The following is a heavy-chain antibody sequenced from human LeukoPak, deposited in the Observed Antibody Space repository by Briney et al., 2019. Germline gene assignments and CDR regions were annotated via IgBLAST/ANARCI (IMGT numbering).Heavy chain of an antibody. CDR3: AKDQGSYGPDY. J-gene: IGHJ4*02. V-gene: IGHV3-30*18. D-gene: IGHD5-18*01. CDR2: ISYDGSNK. Sequence: GGSLRLSCAASGFTFSSHGMHWVRQAPGKGLEWVAVISYDGSNKYYADSVKGRFTISRDNSKNTLYLQMNSLRAEDTAVYYCAKDQGSYGPDYWGQGTLVTVSS. CDR1: GFTFSSHG.